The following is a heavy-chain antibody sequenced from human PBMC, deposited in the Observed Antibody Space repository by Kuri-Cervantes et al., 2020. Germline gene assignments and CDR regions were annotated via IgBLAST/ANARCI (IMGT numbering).Heavy chain of an antibody. J-gene: IGHJ4*02. D-gene: IGHD6-19*01. CDR3: ARGIAVAGLFFLN. Sequence: SVKVSCKASGGTFSSYTISWVRQAPGQGLEWMGRIIPILGIANYAQKFQGRVTITADKSTSTAYMELSSLRSEDTAVYYCARGIAVAGLFFLNWGQGTLVTV. V-gene: IGHV1-69*02. CDR2: IIPILGIA. CDR1: GGTFSSYT.